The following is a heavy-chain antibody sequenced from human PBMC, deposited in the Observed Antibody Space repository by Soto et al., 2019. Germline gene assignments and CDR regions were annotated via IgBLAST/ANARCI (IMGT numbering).Heavy chain of an antibody. J-gene: IGHJ4*02. D-gene: IGHD1-26*01. CDR2: ISFDGSKT. V-gene: IGHV3-30*03. CDR1: GSTFSNYD. CDR3: VREGYSGSYAAF. Sequence: PGGSLNLSCEASGSTFSNYDMDWVRQAPGKGLEWVAIISFDGSKTYYADSVKGRFTVSRDNSKNTLFLQMNSLRPDDTATYYCVREGYSGSYAAFWGQGSLVTGS.